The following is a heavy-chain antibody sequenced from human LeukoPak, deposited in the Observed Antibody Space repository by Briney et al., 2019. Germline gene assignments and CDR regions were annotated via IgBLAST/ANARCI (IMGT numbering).Heavy chain of an antibody. CDR2: INANAINT. J-gene: IGHJ1*01. Sequence: GGSLRLSCEASGFAFSFSAMTWVRQAPGTGLEWLSTINANAINTYYAVSVKVRFSSARYNAKNSLYMQMNSLRAEDTGFYYCARVSGVVAAPEYFQDWGQGTLVTVSS. V-gene: IGHV3-21*01. D-gene: IGHD2-15*01. CDR1: GFAFSFSA. CDR3: ARVSGVVAAPEYFQD.